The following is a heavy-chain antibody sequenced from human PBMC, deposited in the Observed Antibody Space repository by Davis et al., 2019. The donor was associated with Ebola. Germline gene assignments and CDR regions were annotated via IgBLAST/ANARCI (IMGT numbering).Heavy chain of an antibody. V-gene: IGHV3-66*04. D-gene: IGHD3-22*01. CDR2: IYSGGST. J-gene: IGHJ4*02. CDR1: GFTVSSNY. Sequence: GESLKISCAASGFTVSSNYMSWVRQAPGKGLEWVSVIYSGGSTYYADSVKGRFTISRDNSKNTLYLQMNSLRAEDTAVYYCASHYDSSGYYWGQGTLVTVSS. CDR3: ASHYDSSGYY.